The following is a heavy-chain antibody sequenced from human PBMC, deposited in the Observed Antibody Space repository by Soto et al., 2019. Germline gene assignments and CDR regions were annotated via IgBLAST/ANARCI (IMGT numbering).Heavy chain of an antibody. CDR3: VRDLNYKFFFDL. CDR1: GFTFSTYA. D-gene: IGHD3-10*01. CDR2: IHKTGTIT. J-gene: IGHJ4*02. Sequence: EGQVVESGGDLVQPGDSLTISCAASGFTFSTYAMSWVRQAPGKGLEWVSGIHKTGTITFYADSVKGRFTISRDNSKNTRYLHMRSLRDGDTAVYYCVRDLNYKFFFDLWGQGTLVTVSS. V-gene: IGHV3-23*05.